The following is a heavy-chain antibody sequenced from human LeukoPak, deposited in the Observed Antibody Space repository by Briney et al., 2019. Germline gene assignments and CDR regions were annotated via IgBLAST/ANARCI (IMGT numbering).Heavy chain of an antibody. D-gene: IGHD3-10*01. V-gene: IGHV3-23*01. Sequence: GGSLRLSCAASGFTFSSYSMSWVRQAPGKGLEWVSYISSSSSTTYYADSVKGRFTISRDNSKNTLYLQMNSLRAEDTAVYYCAKRSGSKDGSGSYYNGGLGWFDPWGQGTLVTVSS. CDR3: AKRSGSKDGSGSYYNGGLGWFDP. J-gene: IGHJ5*02. CDR1: GFTFSSYS. CDR2: ISSSSSTT.